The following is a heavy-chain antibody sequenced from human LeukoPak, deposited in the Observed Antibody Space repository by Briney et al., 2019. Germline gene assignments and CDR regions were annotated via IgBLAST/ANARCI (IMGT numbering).Heavy chain of an antibody. CDR3: ARDGRFVVVPSI. J-gene: IGHJ4*02. CDR2: IVHDGREK. Sequence: GGSRRLACAASGFTFSTYWMSWVRQAPGKGPEWASTIVHDGREKYYGDSVKGRFTISRDNAKNSLYLQMNSLRAEDTAVYYCARDGRFVVVPSIWGKGTLVTVSS. V-gene: IGHV3-7*01. D-gene: IGHD2-2*01. CDR1: GFTFSTYW.